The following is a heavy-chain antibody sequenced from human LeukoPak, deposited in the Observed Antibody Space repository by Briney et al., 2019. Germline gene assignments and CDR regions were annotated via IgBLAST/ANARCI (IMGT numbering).Heavy chain of an antibody. Sequence: SETLSLTCTVSGGSISSGDYYWTWIRQPPGKGLEWIEYIYYSGNTHYNPSLKSRVSISVDTAKNQFSLNLSSVTAADTAVYYCARDQNKYDSSGYYYYQYGMDVWGQGTTVTVSS. CDR2: IYYSGNT. D-gene: IGHD3-22*01. J-gene: IGHJ6*02. CDR3: ARDQNKYDSSGYYYYQYGMDV. CDR1: GGSISSGDYY. V-gene: IGHV4-30-4*01.